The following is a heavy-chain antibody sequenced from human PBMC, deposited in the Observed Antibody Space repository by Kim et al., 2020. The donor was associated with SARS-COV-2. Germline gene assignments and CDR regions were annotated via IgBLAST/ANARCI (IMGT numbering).Heavy chain of an antibody. CDR1: GFTFSNAW. J-gene: IGHJ4*02. V-gene: IGHV3-15*01. CDR3: TTGGDYYDSTGYYDY. CDR2: IKSKTDGGTT. Sequence: GGSLRLSCAASGFTFSNAWMSWVRQAPGKGLEWVGRIKSKTDGGTTDYAAPAKGRFTISRDDSKNTLFLQMNSLKTEDTAVFYCTTGGDYYDSTGYYDYWGQGTLVTVSS. D-gene: IGHD3-22*01.